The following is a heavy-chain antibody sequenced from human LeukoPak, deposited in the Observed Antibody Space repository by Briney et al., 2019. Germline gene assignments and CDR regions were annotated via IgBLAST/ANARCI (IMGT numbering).Heavy chain of an antibody. Sequence: GGSLRLSCAASGFTFSSYALTWVRQAPGKGLEWVSVISGSGGSTYYADSVKGRFTISRDNSKNTLYLQMNSLRAEDTAIYYCAKNGDRGAYCSGGSCYPYFYYYMDVWGKGTTVTISS. CDR3: AKNGDRGAYCSGGSCYPYFYYYMDV. CDR1: GFTFSSYA. V-gene: IGHV3-23*01. J-gene: IGHJ6*03. CDR2: ISGSGGST. D-gene: IGHD2-15*01.